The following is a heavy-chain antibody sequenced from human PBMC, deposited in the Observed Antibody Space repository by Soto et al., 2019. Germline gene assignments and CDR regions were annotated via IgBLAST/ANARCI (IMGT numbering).Heavy chain of an antibody. CDR2: IYYSGTT. CDR3: ARLAYRDYST. V-gene: IGHV4-39*01. CDR1: GGSIKIGGYY. J-gene: IGHJ5*02. D-gene: IGHD3-16*01. Sequence: SETLSLTCTVSGGSIKIGGYYWVWIRQPPGKGLEWLATIYYSGTTYYNPSLKSRLTISVDTSSNQFSLKLTSVTAADTAHYYCARLAYRDYSTWGPGTLVTVSS.